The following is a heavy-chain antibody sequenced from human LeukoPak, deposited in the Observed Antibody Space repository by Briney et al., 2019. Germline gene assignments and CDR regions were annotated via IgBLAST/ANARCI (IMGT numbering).Heavy chain of an antibody. J-gene: IGHJ4*02. CDR2: ISSSSSYI. V-gene: IGHV3-21*01. Sequence: GGSLRLSCAASGFTFSSYRMNWVRQAPGRGLEWVSSISSSSSYIYYADSVKGRFTISRDNAKNSLYLQMNSLRAEDTAVYYCARDLEVVAAVLDYWGQGTLVTVSS. CDR1: GFTFSSYR. D-gene: IGHD2-15*01. CDR3: ARDLEVVAAVLDY.